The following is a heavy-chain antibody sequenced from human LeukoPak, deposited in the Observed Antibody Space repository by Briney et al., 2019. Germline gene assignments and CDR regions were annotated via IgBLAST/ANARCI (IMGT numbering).Heavy chain of an antibody. CDR1: GGSISDYY. J-gene: IGHJ3*02. D-gene: IGHD3-3*01. CDR2: IHYSGST. V-gene: IGHV4-59*01. Sequence: SETLSLTCTVSGGSISDYYWSWIRQSPGKGLEWIAHIHYSGSTNYNSSLASRVTISMDTSKRQIYLKLSSVTAADMAVYYCARDSPFEWAIFGDSFDIWGQGTVVAVSS. CDR3: ARDSPFEWAIFGDSFDI.